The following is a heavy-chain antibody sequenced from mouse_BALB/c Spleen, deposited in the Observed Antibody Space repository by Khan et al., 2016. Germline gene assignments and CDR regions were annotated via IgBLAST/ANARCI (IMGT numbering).Heavy chain of an antibody. V-gene: IGHV9-1*02. D-gene: IGHD3-1*01. J-gene: IGHJ3*01. CDR2: INIYTGET. CDR1: GYTFTNYG. CDR3: ARDTARATPFAY. Sequence: QIQLVQSGPELKKPGETVKISCKASGYTFTNYGMNWVKQAPGKDLKWMGWINIYTGETIYADDFMGRFAFSLETSASTAYLQINNLKNEDMATYFYARDTARATPFAYWGQGTLVTVSA.